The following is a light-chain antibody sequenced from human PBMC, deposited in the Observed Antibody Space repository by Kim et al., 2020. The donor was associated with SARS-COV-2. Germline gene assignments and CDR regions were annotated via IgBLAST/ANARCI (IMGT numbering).Light chain of an antibody. V-gene: IGLV3-19*01. Sequence: SSELTQDPAVSVALGQTVRITCQGDSLRRYYASWYQQKLGQAPFLVIYGKNNRPSGIPDRFSGSTSGNTASLTITGAQAEEEADYYCKSRDSSGKVVFGGGTQLTVL. CDR1: SLRRYY. CDR2: GKN. J-gene: IGLJ2*01. CDR3: KSRDSSGKVV.